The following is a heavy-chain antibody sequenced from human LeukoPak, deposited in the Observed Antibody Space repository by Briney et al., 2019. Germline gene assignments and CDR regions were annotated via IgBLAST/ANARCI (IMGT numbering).Heavy chain of an antibody. CDR1: GGSISRSTYY. J-gene: IGHJ6*03. CDR2: FYYGGNT. Sequence: PSETLSLTCTVSGGSISRSTYYWGWIRQPPGKGLEWIGSFYYGGNTYYNPSLKSRVTIFVDTSKNQFSLKLSSVTATDTAVYYCARGAPWSGYYRHYYMDVWGKGTTVTVSS. D-gene: IGHD3-3*01. V-gene: IGHV4-39*01. CDR3: ARGAPWSGYYRHYYMDV.